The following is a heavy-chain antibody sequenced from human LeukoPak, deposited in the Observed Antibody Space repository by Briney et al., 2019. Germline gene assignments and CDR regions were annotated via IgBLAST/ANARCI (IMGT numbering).Heavy chain of an antibody. CDR1: GFTFSSYG. CDR2: ISYDGSNK. CDR3: AKDHPYYDFWSGPDY. Sequence: GGSLRLSCAASGFTFSSYGMHWVRQAPGKGLEWVAVISYDGSNKYYADSVKGRFTISRDNSKNTLYLQMNSLRAEDTAVYYCAKDHPYYDFWSGPDYWGQGTLVTVSS. V-gene: IGHV3-30*18. D-gene: IGHD3-3*01. J-gene: IGHJ4*02.